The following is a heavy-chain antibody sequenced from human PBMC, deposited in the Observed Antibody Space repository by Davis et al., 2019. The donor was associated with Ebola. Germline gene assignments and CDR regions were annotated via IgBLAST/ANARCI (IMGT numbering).Heavy chain of an antibody. CDR3: ATGQEAARTYYYYYYGMDV. J-gene: IGHJ6*02. Sequence: ASVKVSCKVSGYTLTELSMHWVRQAPGKGLEWMGGFDPEDGETIYAQKFQGRVTMTEDTSTDTAYMELSSLRSEDTAVYYCATGQEAARTYYYYYYGMDVWGQGTTVTVSS. D-gene: IGHD6-6*01. CDR1: GYTLTELS. V-gene: IGHV1-24*01. CDR2: FDPEDGET.